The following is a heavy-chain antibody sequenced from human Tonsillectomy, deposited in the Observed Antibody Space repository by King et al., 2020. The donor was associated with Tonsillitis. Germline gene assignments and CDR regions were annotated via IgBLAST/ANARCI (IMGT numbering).Heavy chain of an antibody. CDR1: GGSISSSNW. CDR3: ARNYYDSSGYYFDAFDI. D-gene: IGHD3-22*01. V-gene: IGHV4-4*02. J-gene: IGHJ3*02. Sequence: QLQESGPGLVKPSGTLSLTCAVSGGSISSSNWWSWVRQPPGKGLEGIGEIYHRGSTNYNPSLKSRVTISVDKSKNQFSLKLSSVTAADTAVYYCARNYYDSSGYYFDAFDIWGQGTMVTVSS. CDR2: IYHRGST.